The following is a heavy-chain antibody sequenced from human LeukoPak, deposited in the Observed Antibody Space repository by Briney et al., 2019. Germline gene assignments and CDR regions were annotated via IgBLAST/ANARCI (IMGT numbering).Heavy chain of an antibody. CDR2: ISAYNGNT. Sequence: ASVKVSCKASGYTFTSYGISWVRQAPGQGLEWMGWISAYNGNTNYAQKLQGRVTMTTDTSTSTAYMELRSLRSDDTAVYYCARDFRPNYYGSGSSLFFDYWGQGTLVTVSS. CDR1: GYTFTSYG. CDR3: ARDFRPNYYGSGSSLFFDY. V-gene: IGHV1-18*01. D-gene: IGHD3-10*01. J-gene: IGHJ4*02.